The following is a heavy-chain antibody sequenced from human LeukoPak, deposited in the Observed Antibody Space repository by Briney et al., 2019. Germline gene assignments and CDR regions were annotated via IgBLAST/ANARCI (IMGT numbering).Heavy chain of an antibody. CDR2: IWYDGSNK. V-gene: IGHV3-33*01. D-gene: IGHD3-9*01. Sequence: GGSLRLSCAASGFTFSSYGMHWVRQAPGKGLEWVAVIWYDGSNKYYADSVKGRFTISRDNSKNTLYLQMNSLRAEDTAVYYCARDRSGGLLRYFDWSFYYYYGMDVWGQGTTVTVSS. CDR3: ARDRSGGLLRYFDWSFYYYYGMDV. CDR1: GFTFSSYG. J-gene: IGHJ6*02.